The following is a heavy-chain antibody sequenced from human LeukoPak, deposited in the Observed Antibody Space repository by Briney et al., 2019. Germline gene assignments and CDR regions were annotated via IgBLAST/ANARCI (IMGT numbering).Heavy chain of an antibody. D-gene: IGHD5-18*01. CDR1: GFTFDDYA. CDR2: ISWDGGST. J-gene: IGHJ4*02. V-gene: IGHV3-43D*03. CDR3: AKDHLTGGIQLWSPHFDY. Sequence: GGSLRLSCAASGFTFDDYAMHWVRQAPGKGLEWVSLISWDGGSTYYADSVKGRFTISRDNSKNSLYLQMNSLRAEDTALYYCAKDHLTGGIQLWSPHFDYWGQGTLVTVSS.